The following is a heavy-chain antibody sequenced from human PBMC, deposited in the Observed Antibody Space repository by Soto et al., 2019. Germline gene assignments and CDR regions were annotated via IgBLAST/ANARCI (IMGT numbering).Heavy chain of an antibody. CDR3: ARFEVVDSSSWYDY. D-gene: IGHD6-13*01. CDR1: GGSVSSGSYY. CDR2: IYYSGST. J-gene: IGHJ4*02. V-gene: IGHV4-61*01. Sequence: SETLSLTCTVSGGSVSSGSYYWSWIRQPPGKGLEWIGYIYYSGSTNYNPSLKSRVTISVDTSKNQFSLKLSSVTAADTAVYYCARFEVVDSSSWYDYWGQGTLVTVSS.